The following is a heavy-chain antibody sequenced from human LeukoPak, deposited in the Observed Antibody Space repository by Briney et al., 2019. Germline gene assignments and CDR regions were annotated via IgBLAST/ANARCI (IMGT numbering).Heavy chain of an antibody. J-gene: IGHJ5*02. D-gene: IGHD1-26*01. V-gene: IGHV4-39*01. CDR2: IYYSENT. CDR3: ARRIPGSWFDP. CDR1: GGSISTSDYY. Sequence: PSETLSLTCTVSGGSISTSDYYWGWIRRSPGKGLQWIGNIYYSENTYYNPSLTSRVTISIDTSKNQFSLKLSSVTAADTAVYYCARRIPGSWFDPWGQGTLVTVSS.